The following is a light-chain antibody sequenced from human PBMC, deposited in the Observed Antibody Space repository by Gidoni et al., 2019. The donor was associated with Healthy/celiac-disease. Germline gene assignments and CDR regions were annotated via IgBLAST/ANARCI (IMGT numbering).Light chain of an antibody. Sequence: IVPTQSPLSLPVPPGEPASISCRSSQSLLHSNGYNYLDWYLQKPGQSPQLLIYLGSNRASGVPDRFSGSGSGTDFTLKISRVEAEDVGVYYCMQALQTPYTFGQGTKLEIK. V-gene: IGKV2-28*01. CDR1: QSLLHSNGYNY. CDR3: MQALQTPYT. CDR2: LGS. J-gene: IGKJ2*01.